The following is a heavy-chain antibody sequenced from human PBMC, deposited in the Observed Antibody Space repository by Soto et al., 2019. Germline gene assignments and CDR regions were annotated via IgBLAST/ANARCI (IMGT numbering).Heavy chain of an antibody. J-gene: IGHJ6*02. V-gene: IGHV3-23*01. Sequence: PGGSLRLSCAASGFTFSSYAMSWVRQAPGKWLEWVSAISGSGGSTYYADSVKGRFTISRDNSKNTLYLQMNSLRAEDTAVYYCAKDGGRFLEWLLYSEAYYYGMDVWGQGTTVTVSS. D-gene: IGHD3-3*01. CDR2: ISGSGGST. CDR3: AKDGGRFLEWLLYSEAYYYGMDV. CDR1: GFTFSSYA.